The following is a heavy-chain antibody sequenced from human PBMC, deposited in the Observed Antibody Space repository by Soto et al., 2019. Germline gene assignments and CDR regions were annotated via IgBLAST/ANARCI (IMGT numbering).Heavy chain of an antibody. CDR1: GFTFDDYA. J-gene: IGHJ3*02. Sequence: SLRLSCAASGFTFDDYAMHWVRQAPGKGLELGSGISWNSGSIGYADSVKGRFTISRDNAKNSLYLQMNSLRAEDTALYYCAKDIGGDEYGDYREAFDICGQGTMVTVSS. CDR2: ISWNSGSI. CDR3: AKDIGGDEYGDYREAFDI. V-gene: IGHV3-9*01. D-gene: IGHD4-17*01.